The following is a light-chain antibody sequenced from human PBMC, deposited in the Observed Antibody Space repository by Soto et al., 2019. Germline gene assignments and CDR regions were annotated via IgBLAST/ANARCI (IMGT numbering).Light chain of an antibody. CDR3: QQYGSSRT. CDR2: GAS. V-gene: IGKV3-20*01. J-gene: IGKJ1*01. Sequence: EIVLIQSPGTLSLSPGERATLSCRASESVSNNYLAWYQQKLGQAPRLLIHGASSRATGIPDRFSGSGSGTDFTLTISRLEPEDFAVYYCQQYGSSRTFGQGTKVEI. CDR1: ESVSNNY.